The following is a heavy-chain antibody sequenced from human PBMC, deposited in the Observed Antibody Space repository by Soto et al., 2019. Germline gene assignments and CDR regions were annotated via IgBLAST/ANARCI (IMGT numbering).Heavy chain of an antibody. J-gene: IGHJ4*02. CDR3: ARDPMYSSSWLDY. V-gene: IGHV3-33*01. Sequence: QVQLVESGGGVVQPGRSLSLSCAASGFTFSSYGMHWVRQAPGKGLEWVAVIWYDGSNKYYADSVKGRFTISRDNSKNTLYLQMNSLRAEDTAVYYCARDPMYSSSWLDYWGQGTLVTVSS. D-gene: IGHD6-13*01. CDR2: IWYDGSNK. CDR1: GFTFSSYG.